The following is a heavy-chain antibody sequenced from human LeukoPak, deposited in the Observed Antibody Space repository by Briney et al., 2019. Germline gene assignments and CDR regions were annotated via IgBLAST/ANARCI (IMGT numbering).Heavy chain of an antibody. Sequence: SETLSLTCAVYGRSFSGYYWTWIRQSPEKGLEWIGEVNHSGSTKYNPSFRSRVTMSVDTSKNQFSLDLTSVTAADTGVYYCARGRQFLRFLDFWGQGTLVTVSS. V-gene: IGHV4-34*01. D-gene: IGHD3-3*01. CDR1: GRSFSGYY. CDR2: VNHSGST. CDR3: ARGRQFLRFLDF. J-gene: IGHJ4*02.